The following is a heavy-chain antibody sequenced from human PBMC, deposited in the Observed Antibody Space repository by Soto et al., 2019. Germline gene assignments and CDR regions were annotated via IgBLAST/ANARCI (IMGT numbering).Heavy chain of an antibody. J-gene: IGHJ3*02. V-gene: IGHV3-30-3*01. CDR2: ISYDGSNK. CDR3: AREAEYPLRAFDI. D-gene: IGHD2-2*01. CDR1: GFTFSSYA. Sequence: QVQLVESGGGVVQPGRSLRLSCAASGFTFSSYAMHWVRQAPGKGLEWVAVISYDGSNKYYADSVKGRFTISRDNSKNTLYLQMNSLRAEDTAVYYCAREAEYPLRAFDIWGQGTMVTVSS.